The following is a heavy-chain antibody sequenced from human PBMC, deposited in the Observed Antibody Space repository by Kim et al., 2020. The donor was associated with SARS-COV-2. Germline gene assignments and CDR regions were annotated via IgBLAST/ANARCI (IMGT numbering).Heavy chain of an antibody. V-gene: IGHV4-4*07. CDR2: IYSSGTT. D-gene: IGHD4-17*01. CDR1: DGPISTYY. J-gene: IGHJ4*02. Sequence: SETLSLTCTVSDGPISTYYWSWVRQAAGKGLEWIGRIYSSGTTIYNPSLKSRVTMSVDTSKNQFSLKLRSVSAADTAGYYCARGETVRAYWGQGTRVSVS. CDR3: ARGETVRAY.